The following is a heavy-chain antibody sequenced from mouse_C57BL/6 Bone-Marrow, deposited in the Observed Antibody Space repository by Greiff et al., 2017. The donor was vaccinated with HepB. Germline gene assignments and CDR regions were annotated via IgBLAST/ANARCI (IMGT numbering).Heavy chain of an antibody. CDR1: GFTFSGFW. CDR2: INSDGSAI. V-gene: IGHV11-2*01. Sequence: EVQGVETGGGLVQPGGSRGLSCEGSGFTFSGFWISWVRQTPGKTLEWIGDINSDGSAINYAPSIKDRFTIFRDNDKSTLYLQMSNVRSEDTATYFCMRDNPSHWYFDVWGTGTTVTVSS. CDR3: MRDNPSHWYFDV. J-gene: IGHJ1*03.